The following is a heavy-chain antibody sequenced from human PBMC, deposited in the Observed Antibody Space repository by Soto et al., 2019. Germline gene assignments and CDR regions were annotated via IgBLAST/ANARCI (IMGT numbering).Heavy chain of an antibody. J-gene: IGHJ6*02. CDR2: IYPGDSDT. CDR3: ASAGYGDYASGMDV. Sequence: GESLKISCKGSGYTFTNYWIGWARQMPGKGLEWMGIIYPGDSDTRYSPSFQGHVTISVDESISTAYLQWSTLKASDTTMYYCASAGYGDYASGMDVWGQGTTVTVSS. D-gene: IGHD4-17*01. CDR1: GYTFTNYW. V-gene: IGHV5-51*01.